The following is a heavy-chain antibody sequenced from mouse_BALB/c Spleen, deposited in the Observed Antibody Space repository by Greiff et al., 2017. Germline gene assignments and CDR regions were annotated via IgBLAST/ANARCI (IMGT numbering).Heavy chain of an antibody. J-gene: IGHJ1*01. D-gene: IGHD2-2*01. Sequence: EVHLVESGGGLVQPGGSRKLSCAASGFTFSSFGMHWVRQAPEKGLEWVAYISSGSSTIYYADTVKGRFTISRDNPNNTLFLQMTSLWSEDTAMYYCAREGYDWYFDVWGAGTTVTVSS. CDR1: GFTFSSFG. CDR3: AREGYDWYFDV. CDR2: ISSGSSTI. V-gene: IGHV5-17*02.